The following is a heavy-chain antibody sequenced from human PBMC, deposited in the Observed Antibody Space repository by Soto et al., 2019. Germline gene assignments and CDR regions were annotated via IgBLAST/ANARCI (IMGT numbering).Heavy chain of an antibody. CDR3: ARVGYSSTGTTFHYHGLDV. CDR1: GYNFTSHY. Sequence: ASVKVSCKASGYNFTSHYMHWVRQAPVQGLESMGIIYPRGGTTIYAQKFQGRVTMTRDTSTHTFYMELSSLRSEDTAMYYCARVGYSSTGTTFHYHGLDVWGQGTTVTVSS. CDR2: IYPRGGTT. J-gene: IGHJ6*02. V-gene: IGHV1-46*01. D-gene: IGHD3-22*01.